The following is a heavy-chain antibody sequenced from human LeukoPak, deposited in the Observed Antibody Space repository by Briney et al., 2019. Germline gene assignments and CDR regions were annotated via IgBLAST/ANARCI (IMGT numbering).Heavy chain of an antibody. CDR3: ARDSGAVAGNPFDY. CDR2: ISAYNGNT. D-gene: IGHD6-19*01. Sequence: ASVKVSCKASGYTFTSYGISWVQQAPGQGLEWMGWISAYNGNTNYAQKLQGRVTVTTDTSTSTAYMELRSLRSDDTAVYYCARDSGAVAGNPFDYWGQGTLVTVSS. J-gene: IGHJ4*02. V-gene: IGHV1-18*01. CDR1: GYTFTSYG.